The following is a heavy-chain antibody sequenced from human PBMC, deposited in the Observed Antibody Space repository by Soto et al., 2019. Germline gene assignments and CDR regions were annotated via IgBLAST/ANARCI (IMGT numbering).Heavy chain of an antibody. D-gene: IGHD3-22*01. J-gene: IGHJ4*02. CDR2: LSGSGVST. CDR3: AKIESRFFYDSTGYYPFDY. V-gene: IGHV3-23*01. Sequence: QLLESGGGLVQPGGSLRLSCVASGFLFSNYAMTWVRQAPGKGLEWVSALSGSGVSTYYADSVMGRFTISRDNYKNTVYLQMNSLRAEDTAVYYCAKIESRFFYDSTGYYPFDYWGQGTLVTVSS. CDR1: GFLFSNYA.